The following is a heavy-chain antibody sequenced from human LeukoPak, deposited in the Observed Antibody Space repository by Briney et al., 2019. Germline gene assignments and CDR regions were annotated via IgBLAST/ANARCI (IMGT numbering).Heavy chain of an antibody. Sequence: SETLSLTCTVSGGSISSSSYYWGWIRQPPGKGLEWIGSIYYSGSTYYNPSLKSRVTISVDTSKNQFSLKLSSVTAADTAVYYCAREPVGDYVWGSYRYTGLDYWGQGTLVTVSS. CDR1: GGSISSSSYY. J-gene: IGHJ4*02. D-gene: IGHD3-16*02. CDR3: AREPVGDYVWGSYRYTGLDY. V-gene: IGHV4-39*07. CDR2: IYYSGST.